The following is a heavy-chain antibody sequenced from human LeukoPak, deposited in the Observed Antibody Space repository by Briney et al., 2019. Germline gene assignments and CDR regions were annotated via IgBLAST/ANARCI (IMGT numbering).Heavy chain of an antibody. J-gene: IGHJ4*02. V-gene: IGHV3-9*01. CDR1: GFTFDDYA. CDR3: AKDNLLRD. CDR2: ISWNSGSI. Sequence: PGRSLRLSCAASGFTFDDYAMHWVRHAPGKGLEWVSGISWNSGSIGYADSVKGRFTISRDNAKNSLYLQMNSLRAEDTALYYCAKDNLLRDWGQGTLVTVSS. D-gene: IGHD1-1*01.